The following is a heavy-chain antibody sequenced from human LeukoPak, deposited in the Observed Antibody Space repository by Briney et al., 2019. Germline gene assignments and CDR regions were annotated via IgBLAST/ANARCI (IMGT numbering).Heavy chain of an antibody. V-gene: IGHV3-53*01. CDR2: IYSGGST. CDR1: GFTVSSNY. J-gene: IGHJ3*02. Sequence: PGGSLRLSCAASGFTVSSNYMSWVRQAPGKGLEWVSVIYSGGSTYYADSVKGRFTISRDNSKNTLYPQMNSLRAEDTAVYYCARKTTVTKGGAFDIWGQGTMVTVSS. CDR3: ARKTTVTKGGAFDI. D-gene: IGHD4-17*01.